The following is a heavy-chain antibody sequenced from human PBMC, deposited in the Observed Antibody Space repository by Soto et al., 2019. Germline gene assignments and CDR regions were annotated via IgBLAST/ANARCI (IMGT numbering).Heavy chain of an antibody. CDR1: GDSVSSNSAA. V-gene: IGHV6-1*01. J-gene: IGHJ6*02. CDR2: TYYRSKWYN. D-gene: IGHD6-13*01. Sequence: PSQTLSLTCAISGDSVSSNSAAWNWIRQSPSRGLEWLGRTYYRSKWYNDYAVSVKSRITINPDTSKNQFSLQLNSVTPEDTAVYYCARDQGSSWYFSPYGMDVSGQGITVTVAS. CDR3: ARDQGSSWYFSPYGMDV.